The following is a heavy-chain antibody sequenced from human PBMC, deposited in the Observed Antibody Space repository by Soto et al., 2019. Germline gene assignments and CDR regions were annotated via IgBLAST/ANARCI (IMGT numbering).Heavy chain of an antibody. CDR2: FDPEDGET. Sequence: QVQLVQNGAEVKKPGASVKVSCKVSGYTLTELSIHWVRQAPGKGLEWMGGFDPEDGETIYAQKFQSRVTITENTATDTDYMELSSLRSEDTAVYYCATQAHCGSSSWYYNYYGMDVWGQGTTVTVSS. V-gene: IGHV1-24*01. CDR3: ATQAHCGSSSWYYNYYGMDV. J-gene: IGHJ6*02. CDR1: GYTLTELS. D-gene: IGHD6-6*01.